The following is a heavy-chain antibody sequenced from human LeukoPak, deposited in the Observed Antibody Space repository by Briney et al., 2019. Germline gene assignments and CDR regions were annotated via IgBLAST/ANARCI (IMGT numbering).Heavy chain of an antibody. CDR1: GFTFSSHW. D-gene: IGHD6-13*01. V-gene: IGHV3-7*01. J-gene: IGHJ6*03. CDR2: IKQDGSEK. CDR3: AREEGSSSWTGYYYYYMDV. Sequence: PGGSLRLSCAASGFTFSSHWMSWVRQAPGKGLEWVANIKQDGSEKYYVDSVKGRITISRDNAKKLLYLQMNSLRAEDTAVYYCAREEGSSSWTGYYYYYMDVWGKGTTVTVSS.